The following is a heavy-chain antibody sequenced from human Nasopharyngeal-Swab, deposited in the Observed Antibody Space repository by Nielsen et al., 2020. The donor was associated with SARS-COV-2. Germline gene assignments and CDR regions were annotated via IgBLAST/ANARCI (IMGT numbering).Heavy chain of an antibody. Sequence: GWSLRLSCAASGFSFNTYTFNWVRQAPGKGLEWVSFIHTGSNDILYAESVKGRFSISRDDAQSSLHLQMNSLRVEDTAVYYCLRGIGGLQATDREFWGQGTLVTVSS. CDR2: IHTGSNDI. J-gene: IGHJ4*02. CDR1: GFSFNTYT. D-gene: IGHD3-16*01. CDR3: LRGIGGLQATDREF. V-gene: IGHV3-21*06.